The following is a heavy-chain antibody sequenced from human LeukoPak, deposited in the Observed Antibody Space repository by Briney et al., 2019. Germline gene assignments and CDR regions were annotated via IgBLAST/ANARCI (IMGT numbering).Heavy chain of an antibody. J-gene: IGHJ4*02. D-gene: IGHD3-9*01. CDR3: ASPINYDILTGYLTTFDY. CDR1: RGSISSSSYY. Sequence: SETLSLTCTVSRGSISSSSYYWGWIRQPPGKGLEWIGTIYYSGSTYYNPSLKSRVTISVDTSKNQFSLELSFVTAADTAVYYCASPINYDILTGYLTTFDYWGQGILVTVSS. V-gene: IGHV4-39*01. CDR2: IYYSGST.